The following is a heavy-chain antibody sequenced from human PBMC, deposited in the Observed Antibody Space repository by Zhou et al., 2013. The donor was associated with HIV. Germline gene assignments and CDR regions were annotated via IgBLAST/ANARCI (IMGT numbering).Heavy chain of an antibody. J-gene: IGHJ3*01. V-gene: IGHV1-69*05. D-gene: IGHD4-17*01. Sequence: QVQLVQSGAEVKKPGSSVKVSCKASGGTFTNYPITWVRQAPGQGLEWMGGIIPILGTTNYAQKFQDRVTITTDESTSTAYMELSSLRSADTAVYYCARGLGLRWYGECFWISWGQGDNGHRLF. CDR2: IIPILGTT. CDR3: ARGLGLRWYGECFWIS. CDR1: GGTFTNYP.